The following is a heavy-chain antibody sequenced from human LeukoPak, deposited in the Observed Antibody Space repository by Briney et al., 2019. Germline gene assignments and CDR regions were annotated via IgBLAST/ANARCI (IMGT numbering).Heavy chain of an antibody. CDR1: GGSFTNYY. CDR3: ARKTRSYYYYGMDV. J-gene: IGHJ6*02. Sequence: SETLSLTCAVYGGSFTNYYWSWIRQFPGKGLEWIGEIHHRAGTNYNPSLKSRVTISADTSKNQFSLKLSSVTAADTAVYYCARKTRSYYYYGMDVWGQGTTVTVSS. D-gene: IGHD1/OR15-1a*01. CDR2: IHHRAGT. V-gene: IGHV4-34*01.